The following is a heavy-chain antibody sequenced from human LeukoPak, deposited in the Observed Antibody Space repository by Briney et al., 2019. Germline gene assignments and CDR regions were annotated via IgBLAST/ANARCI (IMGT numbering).Heavy chain of an antibody. CDR3: ARDGEEDGGTLPFDY. V-gene: IGHV1-18*01. Sequence: SVKVSCKASGYTFTSYGISWVRQAPGRGLEWMGWISAYNGNTNYAQKLQGRVTMTTDTSTSTAYMELRSLRSDDTAVYYCARDGEEDGGTLPFDYWGQGTLVTVSS. CDR1: GYTFTSYG. J-gene: IGHJ4*02. CDR2: ISAYNGNT. D-gene: IGHD4-23*01.